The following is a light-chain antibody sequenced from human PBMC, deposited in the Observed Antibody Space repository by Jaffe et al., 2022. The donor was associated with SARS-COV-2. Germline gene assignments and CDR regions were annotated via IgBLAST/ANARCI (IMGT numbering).Light chain of an antibody. CDR1: SSDVGGHNY. CDR3: SSYINGNLYV. Sequence: QSALTQSASVSGSPGQSITISCTGTSSDVGGHNYVSWYQQYPGKAPKLIIYDVDHPASGVSPRFSGSKSGNTASLTISGLQAEDEADYYCSSYINGNLYVFGTATQVTVL. V-gene: IGLV2-14*03. CDR2: DVD. J-gene: IGLJ1*01.